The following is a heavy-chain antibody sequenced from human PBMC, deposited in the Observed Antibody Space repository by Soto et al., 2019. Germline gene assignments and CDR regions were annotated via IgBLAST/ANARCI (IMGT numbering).Heavy chain of an antibody. CDR1: GASISSYY. V-gene: IGHV4-59*12. D-gene: IGHD3-10*01. J-gene: IGHJ6*02. CDR2: IYYSGST. CDR3: ASGYYGSGSFLLASNYYGMDV. Sequence: PSETLSLTCTVSGASISSYYWSWIRQPPGKGLEWIGYIYYSGSTNYNPSLKSRVTISLDTSKNQFSLELSSVTAADTAVYYCASGYYGSGSFLLASNYYGMDVWGQGTTVTVSS.